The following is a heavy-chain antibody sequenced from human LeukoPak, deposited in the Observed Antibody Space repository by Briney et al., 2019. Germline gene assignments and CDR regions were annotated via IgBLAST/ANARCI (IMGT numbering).Heavy chain of an antibody. J-gene: IGHJ4*02. D-gene: IGHD3-10*01. CDR1: GYSFTSYW. V-gene: IGHV5-10-1*01. CDR3: ARGPSYYGSGSTYYFDY. Sequence: GESLKISCKGPGYSFTSYWISWVRQMPGKGLEWMGRIDPSDSYTNYSPSFQGHVTISADKSISTAYLQWSSLKASDTAMYYCARGPSYYGSGSTYYFDYWGQGTLVTVSS. CDR2: IDPSDSYT.